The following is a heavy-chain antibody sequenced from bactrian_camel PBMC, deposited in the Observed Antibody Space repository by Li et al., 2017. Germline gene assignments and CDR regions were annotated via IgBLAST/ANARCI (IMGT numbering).Heavy chain of an antibody. CDR2: IDDDGLA. CDR3: AAGADSGYCNLERLYESDLAY. J-gene: IGHJ6*01. CDR1: GYTYSTHC. Sequence: VQLVESGGGSVQAGGSLTLSCAASGYTYSTHCMGWFRQAPGKEREGVAVIDDDGLAKLADSVKGRFTISQDNAKNTLYLQMNSLKPDDTAMYYCAAGADSGYCNLERLYESDLAYWGQGTQVTVS. V-gene: IGHV3S10*01. D-gene: IGHD2*01.